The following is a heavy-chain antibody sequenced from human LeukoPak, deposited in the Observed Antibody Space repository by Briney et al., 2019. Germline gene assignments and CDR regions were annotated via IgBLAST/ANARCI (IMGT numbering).Heavy chain of an antibody. J-gene: IGHJ1*01. CDR3: AKEEGYYYDSGGYYVEYFQH. CDR2: IRGSGGNT. Sequence: GGSLRLSCAASGFTFSSYAMSWVRQAPGKGLEWVSTIRGSGGNTYYSDSVKGRFTVSRDNSKNTLYLQMNSLRADDTAVYYCAKEEGYYYDSGGYYVEYFQHWGQGTLVTVSS. V-gene: IGHV3-23*01. CDR1: GFTFSSYA. D-gene: IGHD3-22*01.